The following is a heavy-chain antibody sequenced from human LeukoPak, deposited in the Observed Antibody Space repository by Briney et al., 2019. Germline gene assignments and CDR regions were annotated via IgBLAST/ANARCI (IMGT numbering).Heavy chain of an antibody. J-gene: IGHJ4*02. V-gene: IGHV3-48*01. D-gene: IGHD7-27*01. CDR1: GFTFNTYN. Sequence: GGSLRLSCAASGFTFNTYNMNWVRQAPGEGLDWISYINSDSSSIYYADSVKGRFTISRDNFKNALYLQMNSLRVEDTAVYYCAIDPNWGTHSWGQGVLVTVSS. CDR2: INSDSSSI. CDR3: AIDPNWGTHS.